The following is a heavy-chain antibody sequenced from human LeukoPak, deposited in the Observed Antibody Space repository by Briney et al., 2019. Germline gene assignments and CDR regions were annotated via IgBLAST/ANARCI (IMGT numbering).Heavy chain of an antibody. CDR1: GGSISNSDYY. V-gene: IGHV4-39*01. CDR3: ARNPPFIAARPYYFDY. CDR2: IYYSGST. J-gene: IGHJ4*02. D-gene: IGHD6-6*01. Sequence: KSSETLSLTCTVSGGSISNSDYYWGWIRQPPGKGLEWIGSIYYSGSTYYNPSLKSRVTISVDTSKNQFSLKLSSVTAADTAVYYCARNPPFIAARPYYFDYWGQGTLVTVSS.